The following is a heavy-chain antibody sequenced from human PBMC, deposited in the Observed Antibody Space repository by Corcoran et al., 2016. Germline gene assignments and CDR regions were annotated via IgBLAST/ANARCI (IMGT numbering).Heavy chain of an antibody. Sequence: QVQLVQSGAEVKKPGASVKVSCKASGYTFTSYDINWVRQATGQGLEWMGWINPNIGNTGYARKFQGRVTMTRNTSISTAYMELSSMRSEDTAGYYCARVKYSSSWYSDYGGQGTLVTVSS. CDR3: ARVKYSSSWYSDY. CDR2: INPNIGNT. V-gene: IGHV1-8*01. CDR1: GYTFTSYD. J-gene: IGHJ4*02. D-gene: IGHD6-13*01.